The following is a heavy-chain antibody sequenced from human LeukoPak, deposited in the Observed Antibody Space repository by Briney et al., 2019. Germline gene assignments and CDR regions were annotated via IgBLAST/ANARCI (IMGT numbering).Heavy chain of an antibody. D-gene: IGHD3-22*01. V-gene: IGHV4-34*01. Sequence: SGTLSLTCAVYGGSFSGYYWSWIRQPPGKGLEWIGEINHSGSTNYNPSLKSRVTISVDTSKNQFSLKLSSVTAAVTAVYYCARATVYDSSDYYFDYWGQGTLVTVSS. J-gene: IGHJ4*02. CDR2: INHSGST. CDR1: GGSFSGYY. CDR3: ARATVYDSSDYYFDY.